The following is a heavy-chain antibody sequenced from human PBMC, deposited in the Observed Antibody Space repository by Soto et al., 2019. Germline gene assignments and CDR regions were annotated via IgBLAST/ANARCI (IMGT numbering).Heavy chain of an antibody. CDR3: ARDVAATGAARWLDP. CDR2: IWYDGSHK. D-gene: IGHD6-13*01. V-gene: IGHV3-33*01. J-gene: IGHJ5*02. Sequence: QVQVVESGGGVVQSGRSLRLSCEASGFPFGSHGMHWVRQAPGKGLEWVAFIWYDGSHKDYAASVRGRFTISKDDSKNTSYLEMDNLRGEDTAIYYCARDVAATGAARWLDPWGQGTMVSVSS. CDR1: GFPFGSHG.